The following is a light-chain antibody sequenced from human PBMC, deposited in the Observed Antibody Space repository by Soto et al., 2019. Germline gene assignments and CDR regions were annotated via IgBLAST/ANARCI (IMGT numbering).Light chain of an antibody. V-gene: IGKV3-15*01. CDR3: QQYDDWPET. J-gene: IGKJ1*01. CDR1: QSVSSN. Sequence: EKVMTQSPATLSVSPGDRATLSCRASQSVSSNLAWYQQKPGQAPRLLIYDASTRATGIPARFSGSGSGTEFTLTISSLQSEDLAVYYCQQYDDWPETFGQGTKVEIK. CDR2: DAS.